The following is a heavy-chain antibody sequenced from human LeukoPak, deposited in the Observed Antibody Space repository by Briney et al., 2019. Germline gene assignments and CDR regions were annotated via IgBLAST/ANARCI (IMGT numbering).Heavy chain of an antibody. V-gene: IGHV3-7*01. Sequence: GGSLRLSCAASGFTFSSYWMSWVRQAPGKGLEWVANIKQDGSEKYYVDSVKGRFTISRDNAKNSLYLQMNSLRAEDTAVYYCARVPDYYDSSDAFDIWGQGTMVTVSS. CDR2: IKQDGSEK. CDR3: ARVPDYYDSSDAFDI. D-gene: IGHD3-22*01. CDR1: GFTFSSYW. J-gene: IGHJ3*02.